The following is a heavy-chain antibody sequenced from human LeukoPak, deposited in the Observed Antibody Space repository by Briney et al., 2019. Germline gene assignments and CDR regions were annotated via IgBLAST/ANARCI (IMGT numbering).Heavy chain of an antibody. CDR1: GFTFSSYG. Sequence: PGGSLRLSCAASGFTFSSYGMHWVRQAPGKGLEWVAFIRYDGNNKYYVDSVKGRFTISRDNSKNTLYLQMNSLRTEDTAVYYCAKDVHDYINYWGQGTLVTVSS. CDR2: IRYDGNNK. D-gene: IGHD3-16*01. V-gene: IGHV3-30*02. CDR3: AKDVHDYINY. J-gene: IGHJ4*02.